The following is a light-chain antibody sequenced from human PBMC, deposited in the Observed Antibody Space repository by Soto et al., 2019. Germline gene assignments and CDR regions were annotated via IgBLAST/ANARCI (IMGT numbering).Light chain of an antibody. V-gene: IGLV4-69*01. CDR3: QTWGTGIRV. J-gene: IGLJ1*01. CDR2: LNSDGSH. Sequence: QPVLIQSPSASASLGASVKLTCTLSSGHSTYAIAWHQQQPEKGPRYLMKLNSDGSHSKGDGIPDRFSGSSSGAERYLVISSLQSEDEADYYCQTWGTGIRVFGTGTKLTVL. CDR1: SGHSTYA.